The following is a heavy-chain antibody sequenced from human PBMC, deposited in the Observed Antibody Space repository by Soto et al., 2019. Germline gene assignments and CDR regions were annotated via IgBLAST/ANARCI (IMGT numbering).Heavy chain of an antibody. Sequence: EVQLVESGGGLVQPGGSLILSCTASGFPFSAYWMHWVRQAPGKGLVWISRSNSDASSTTYADSVKGRFTISRDNAENTMFLQLNSLRVDDTAVYYCAGGYYGSEGTEYFQHWGRGTLVTVSS. D-gene: IGHD3-10*01. V-gene: IGHV3-74*03. J-gene: IGHJ1*01. CDR1: GFPFSAYW. CDR3: AGGYYGSEGTEYFQH. CDR2: SNSDASST.